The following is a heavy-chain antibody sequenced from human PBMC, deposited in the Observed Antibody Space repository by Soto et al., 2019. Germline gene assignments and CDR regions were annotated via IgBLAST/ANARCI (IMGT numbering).Heavy chain of an antibody. CDR3: ARALGYSGYGPDDFDI. V-gene: IGHV6-1*01. CDR2: TYYRSKWYN. CDR1: GDSVSSNSAA. J-gene: IGHJ3*02. D-gene: IGHD5-12*01. Sequence: SQTLSLTCAISGDSVSSNSAAWNWIRQSPSRGLEWLGRTYYRSKWYNDYAVSVKSRITINPDTSKNQFSLQLNSVTPEDTAVYYCARALGYSGYGPDDFDIWGQGTMVTVSS.